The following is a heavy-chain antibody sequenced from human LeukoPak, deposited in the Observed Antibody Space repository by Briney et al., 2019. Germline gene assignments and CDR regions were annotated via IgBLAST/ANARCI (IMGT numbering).Heavy chain of an antibody. J-gene: IGHJ5*02. D-gene: IGHD4-23*01. CDR1: GGTFSSYT. V-gene: IGHV1-69*02. Sequence: SVKVSCKASGGTFSSYTISWVRQAPGQGLEWMRRIIPILGIANYAQKFQGRVTITADKSTSTAYMELSSLRSEDTAVYYCARYDDYGGLNWFYPWGQGTLVTVSS. CDR2: IIPILGIA. CDR3: ARYDDYGGLNWFYP.